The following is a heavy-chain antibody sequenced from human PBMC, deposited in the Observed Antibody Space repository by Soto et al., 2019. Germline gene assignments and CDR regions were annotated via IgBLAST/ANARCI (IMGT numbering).Heavy chain of an antibody. Sequence: QLQLQESGPGLVKPSETLSLTCTVSGGSISSSSYYWGWIRQPPGKGLEWIGSIYYSGSTYYNPSLNSRVTISVDTSKNQFSLKLSSVTAADTAVYYCARSRITIFGVVTTIDYWGQGTLVTVSS. V-gene: IGHV4-39*01. CDR3: ARSRITIFGVVTTIDY. J-gene: IGHJ4*02. CDR2: IYYSGST. D-gene: IGHD3-3*01. CDR1: GGSISSSSYY.